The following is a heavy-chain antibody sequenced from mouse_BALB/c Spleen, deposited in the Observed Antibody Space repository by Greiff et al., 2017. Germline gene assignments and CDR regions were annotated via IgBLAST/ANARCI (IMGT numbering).Heavy chain of an antibody. CDR3: TGTTAPFAY. D-gene: IGHD1-2*01. V-gene: IGHV6-6*02. J-gene: IGHJ3*01. CDR1: GFTFSNYW. Sequence: EVKVEESGGGLVQPGGSMKLSCAASGFTFSNYWMNWVRQSPEKGLEWVAEIRLKSNNYATHYAESVKGRFTISRDDSKSSVYLQMNNLRAEDTGIYYCTGTTAPFAYWGQGTLVTVSA. CDR2: IRLKSNNYAT.